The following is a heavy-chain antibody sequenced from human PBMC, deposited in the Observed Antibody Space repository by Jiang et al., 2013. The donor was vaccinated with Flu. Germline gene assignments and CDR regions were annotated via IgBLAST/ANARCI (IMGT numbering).Heavy chain of an antibody. V-gene: IGHV1-46*01. D-gene: IGHD5-12*01. J-gene: IGHJ6*02. CDR3: ARDAGGFAYYYGMDV. Sequence: GAEVKKPGASVKVSCKASGYTFTSYYMHWVRQAPGQGLEWMGIINPSGGSTSYAQKFQGRVTMTRDTSTSTVYMELSSLRSEDTAVYYCARDAGGFAYYYGMDVWGQGTTVTVSS. CDR2: INPSGGST. CDR1: GYTFTSYY.